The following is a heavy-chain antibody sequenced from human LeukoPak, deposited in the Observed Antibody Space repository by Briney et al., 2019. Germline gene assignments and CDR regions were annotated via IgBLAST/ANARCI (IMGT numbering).Heavy chain of an antibody. Sequence: GSLRLSCAASGFTFSSYAMHWVRQAPGKGLEWVAVISYDGSNKYYADSVKGRFTISRDNSKNTLYLQMNSLRAEDTAVYYCARDLLYDSGGYFSNAFDIWGQGTMVTVSS. D-gene: IGHD3-22*01. CDR3: ARDLLYDSGGYFSNAFDI. V-gene: IGHV3-30*01. CDR2: ISYDGSNK. CDR1: GFTFSSYA. J-gene: IGHJ3*02.